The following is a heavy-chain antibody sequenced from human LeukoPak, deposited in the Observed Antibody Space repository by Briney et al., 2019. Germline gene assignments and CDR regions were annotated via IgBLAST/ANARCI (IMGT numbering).Heavy chain of an antibody. V-gene: IGHV3-23*01. CDR2: ISGGGGST. D-gene: IGHD3-9*01. CDR1: GFTLSDYY. Sequence: PGGSLRLSCSASGFTLSDYYMDWVRQSPGKGLEWVSVISGGGGSTYYADSVKGRFTISRDNSKNTLYLQMNSLRADDTAVYYCAKFYDISTGYSDYWGQGTLVTVSS. J-gene: IGHJ4*02. CDR3: AKFYDISTGYSDY.